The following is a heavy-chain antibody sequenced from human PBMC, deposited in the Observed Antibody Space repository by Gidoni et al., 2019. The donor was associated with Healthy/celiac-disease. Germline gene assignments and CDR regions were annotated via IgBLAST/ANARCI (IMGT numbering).Heavy chain of an antibody. CDR2: ISYDGSNK. Sequence: QVQLVESGGGVVQPGRSLRLSCAAYGFTFSSYGMHWVRQAPGKGLEWVAVISYDGSNKYYADSVKGRFTISRDNSKNTLYLQMNSLRAEDTAVYYCAKTLRVVVTKGAFDIWGQGTMVTVSS. D-gene: IGHD2-21*02. V-gene: IGHV3-30*18. J-gene: IGHJ3*02. CDR3: AKTLRVVVTKGAFDI. CDR1: GFTFSSYG.